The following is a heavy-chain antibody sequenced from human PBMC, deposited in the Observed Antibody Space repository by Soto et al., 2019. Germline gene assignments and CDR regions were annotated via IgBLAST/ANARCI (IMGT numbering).Heavy chain of an antibody. V-gene: IGHV3-23*01. D-gene: IGHD6-13*01. J-gene: IGHJ4*02. CDR2: ISDSGGST. Sequence: EVQLLESGGGLVQPGGSLRLSCAASGFTFSSYAMSWVRQAPGKGLEWVSAISDSGGSTYYADSVKGRFTISRDNSKNTLHLQMNSRRAEETAVYNCAKENGYSSSWFEFDYWGQGTLVTVSS. CDR1: GFTFSSYA. CDR3: AKENGYSSSWFEFDY.